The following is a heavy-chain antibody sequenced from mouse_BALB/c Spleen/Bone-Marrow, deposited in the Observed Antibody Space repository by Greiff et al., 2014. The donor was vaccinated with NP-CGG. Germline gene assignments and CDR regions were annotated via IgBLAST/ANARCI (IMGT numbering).Heavy chain of an antibody. CDR2: IWADGST. J-gene: IGHJ4*01. D-gene: IGHD1-2*01. V-gene: IGHV2-9*02. Sequence: QVQLKESGPGLVAPSQSLSISCTVSGFSINSSCVHWVRQPPGKGLEWLGVIWADGSTNYNAALMSRLSISKDNSKNQVFLKMNSLQTDDTAMYYCARITTATGAMDYWGQGTSVTVSS. CDR3: ARITTATGAMDY. CDR1: GFSINSSC.